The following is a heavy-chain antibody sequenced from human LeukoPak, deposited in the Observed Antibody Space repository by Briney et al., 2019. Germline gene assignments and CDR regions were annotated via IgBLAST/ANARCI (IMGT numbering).Heavy chain of an antibody. V-gene: IGHV3-48*04. CDR3: AVLRGANGEFYYYYYMDV. D-gene: IGHD1-26*01. CDR1: GFTFSSYS. Sequence: GGSLRLSCAASGFTFSSYSMNWVRQAPGKGLEWVSYISSSSSTIYYADSVKGRFTISRDNAKNSLYLQMNSLRAEDTAVYYCAVLRGANGEFYYYYYMDVWGKGTTVTVSS. CDR2: ISSSSSTI. J-gene: IGHJ6*03.